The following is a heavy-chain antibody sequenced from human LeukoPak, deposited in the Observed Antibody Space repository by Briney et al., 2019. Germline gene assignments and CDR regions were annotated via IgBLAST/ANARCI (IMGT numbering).Heavy chain of an antibody. CDR3: ARLPWELGRLGAFDI. Sequence: PSEALSLTCTVSGGSISSSSYYWGWIRQPPGTGLEWIGSIYYSGSTYYNPSLKSRVTISVDTSKNQFSLKLSSVTAADTAVYYCARLPWELGRLGAFDIWGQGTMVTVSS. V-gene: IGHV4-39*07. CDR1: GGSISSSSYY. J-gene: IGHJ3*02. CDR2: IYYSGST. D-gene: IGHD1-26*01.